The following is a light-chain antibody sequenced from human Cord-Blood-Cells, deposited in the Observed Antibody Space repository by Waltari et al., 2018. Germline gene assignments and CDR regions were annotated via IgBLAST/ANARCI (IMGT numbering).Light chain of an antibody. Sequence: SYELTQPPSVSVSPGQTASITCSGVKLGDKYACWYQQKPGQSPVLVIYQDSKRPSGIPEGFSGSNSGNTATLTISGTQAMDEADYYCQAWDSSSVVFGGGTKLTVL. CDR2: QDS. CDR3: QAWDSSSVV. V-gene: IGLV3-1*01. J-gene: IGLJ2*01. CDR1: KLGDKY.